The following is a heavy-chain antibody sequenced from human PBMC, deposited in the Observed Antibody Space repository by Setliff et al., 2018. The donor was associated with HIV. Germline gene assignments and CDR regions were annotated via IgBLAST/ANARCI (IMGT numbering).Heavy chain of an antibody. CDR1: GETLNDYF. V-gene: IGHV4-34*01. D-gene: IGHD6-13*01. J-gene: IGHJ3*01. CDR2: LNHSGDI. Sequence: SETLSLTCAVYGETLNDYFWTWIRQSPGKGLEWIGELNHSGDINQNPSLKCGFTLSVDTSKNQFSLKVKSVTAADTAMYYCARRPGSTSNWYKGAFDFWGQGRMVTVSS. CDR3: ARRPGSTSNWYKGAFDF.